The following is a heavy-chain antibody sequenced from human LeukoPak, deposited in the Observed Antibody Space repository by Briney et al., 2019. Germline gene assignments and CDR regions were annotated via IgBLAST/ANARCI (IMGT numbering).Heavy chain of an antibody. V-gene: IGHV3-7*01. CDR2: IKQDGSEK. D-gene: IGHD2-15*01. CDR1: GFTFSSYW. J-gene: IGHJ4*02. Sequence: GGSLRLSCAASGFTFSSYWMSWVRQAPGKGLEWVANIKQDGSEKYYVDSVKGRFTISRDNAKNSLYLQMNSLRAEDTAVYYCARDPHRRRVSGPYYFDYWGQGTLVTVSS. CDR3: ARDPHRRRVSGPYYFDY.